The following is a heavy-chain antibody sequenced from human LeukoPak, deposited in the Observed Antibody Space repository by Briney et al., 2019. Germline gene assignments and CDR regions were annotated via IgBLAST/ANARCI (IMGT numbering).Heavy chain of an antibody. CDR1: GFTFSDYY. CDR3: ARDRASRYGMDV. D-gene: IGHD3-10*01. J-gene: IGHJ6*02. V-gene: IGHV3-11*01. CDR2: ISSGGSTI. Sequence: GGSLRLSCAASGFTFSDYYMSWIRQAPGKGLEWVSYISSGGSTIDYADPVKGRFTISRDNAKNSLYLQMNSLRAEDTAVYYCARDRASRYGMDVWGQGTTVTVSS.